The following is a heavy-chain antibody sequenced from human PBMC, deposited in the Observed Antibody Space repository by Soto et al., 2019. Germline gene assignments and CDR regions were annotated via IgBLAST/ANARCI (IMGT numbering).Heavy chain of an antibody. CDR3: TKDTIPPRRVSLY. CDR1: GGSISSSSYY. V-gene: IGHV4-39*07. Sequence: PSETLSLTCTVSGGSISSSSYYWTWIRQPPGKGLEWIGEINHGGSTNYNPSLKSRVTISVDTSKNQFSLRLTSVTAADTAVYYCTKDTIPPRRVSLYRRQAPPLTV. CDR2: INHGGST. D-gene: IGHD3-3*01. J-gene: IGHJ4*02.